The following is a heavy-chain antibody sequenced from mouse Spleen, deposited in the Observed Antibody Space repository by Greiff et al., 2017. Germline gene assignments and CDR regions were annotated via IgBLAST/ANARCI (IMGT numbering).Heavy chain of an antibody. Sequence: EVQLMESGPGLVKPSQSLSLTCSVTGYSITSGYYWNWIRQFPGNKLEWMGYISYDGSNNYNPSLKNRISITRDTSKNQFFLKLNSVTTEDTATYYCAREGIYDYDDYYAMDYWGQGTSVTVSS. CDR1: GYSITSGYY. V-gene: IGHV3-6*01. CDR2: ISYDGSN. CDR3: AREGIYDYDDYYAMDY. J-gene: IGHJ4*01. D-gene: IGHD2-4*01.